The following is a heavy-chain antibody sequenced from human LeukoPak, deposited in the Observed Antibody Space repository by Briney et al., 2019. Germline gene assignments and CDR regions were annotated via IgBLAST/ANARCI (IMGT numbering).Heavy chain of an antibody. V-gene: IGHV3-23*01. D-gene: IGHD2-15*01. J-gene: IGHJ6*02. CDR3: AKNIVVVAATLDV. CDR1: GFTFSSYA. Sequence: PGGSLRLSCAASGFTFSSYAMSWVRQAPGRGLEWVSATSGSGGSTYYADSVKGRFTISRDNSKNTLYLQMNSLRAEDTAVYYCAKNIVVVAATLDVWGQGTTVTVSS. CDR2: TSGSGGST.